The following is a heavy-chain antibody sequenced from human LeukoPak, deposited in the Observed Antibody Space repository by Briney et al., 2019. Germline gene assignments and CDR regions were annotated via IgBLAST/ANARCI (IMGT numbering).Heavy chain of an antibody. J-gene: IGHJ4*02. V-gene: IGHV3-15*01. CDR3: TTLRFLEWLPSS. D-gene: IGHD3-3*01. Sequence: PGGSLRLSCAASGFTFGNSWMTWVRQAPGKGLEWVGRIKSKTDGGTTDYAAPVKGRFTISRDDSKNTLYLQMNSLKTEDTAVYYCTTLRFLEWLPSSWGQGTLVTVSS. CDR1: GFTFGNSW. CDR2: IKSKTDGGTT.